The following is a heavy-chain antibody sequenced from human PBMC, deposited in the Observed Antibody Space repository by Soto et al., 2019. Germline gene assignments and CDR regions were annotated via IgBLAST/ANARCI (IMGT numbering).Heavy chain of an antibody. V-gene: IGHV4-30-2*01. CDR3: ARSYYGDYYFDY. D-gene: IGHD4-17*01. Sequence: PSETLSLTCAVSGGSISSGGYSWSWIRQPPGKGLEWIGYIYHSGSTYYNPSLKSRVTISVDRSKNQFSLKLSSVTAADTAVYYCARSYYGDYYFDYWGQETLVTVSS. CDR1: GGSISSGGYS. CDR2: IYHSGST. J-gene: IGHJ4*02.